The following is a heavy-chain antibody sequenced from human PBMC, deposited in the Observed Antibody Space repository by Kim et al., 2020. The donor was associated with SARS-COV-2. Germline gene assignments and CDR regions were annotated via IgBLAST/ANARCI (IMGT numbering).Heavy chain of an antibody. CDR1: GFTFSSYS. CDR2: ISSSSSTI. V-gene: IGHV3-48*01. J-gene: IGHJ6*03. D-gene: IGHD2-15*01. CDR3: ARDPGIVVVVAATYYYY. Sequence: GGSLRLSCAASGFTFSSYSMNWVRQAPGKGLGWGSYISSSSSTIYYADSVKGRFTISRDNAKNSLYLQMNSLRAEETAVDYCARDPGIVVVVAATYYYY.